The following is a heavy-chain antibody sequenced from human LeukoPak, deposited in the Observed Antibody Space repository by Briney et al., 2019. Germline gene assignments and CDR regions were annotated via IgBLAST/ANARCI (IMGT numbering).Heavy chain of an antibody. CDR2: IRGSGSGT. D-gene: IGHD4-17*01. V-gene: IGHV3-23*01. CDR1: GFTFSSYA. J-gene: IGHJ3*01. CDR3: TKDPNGDYVGAFDF. Sequence: GGSLRLSCAASGFTFSSYAMSWVRQAPGKGLEWVSSIRGSGSGTDYADSVEGRFTISRDNSKNTLYLQMNRLRAEDTAVYYCTKDPNGDYVGAFDFWGQGTLVTVSS.